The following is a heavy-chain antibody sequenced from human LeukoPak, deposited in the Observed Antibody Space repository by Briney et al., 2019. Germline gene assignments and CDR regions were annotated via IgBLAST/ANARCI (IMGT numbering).Heavy chain of an antibody. Sequence: GESLKISCKGSGYTFTNHWIGWVRQMPGKGLEWMGTIWPDDSNIKYSPSFQGQVTISADKSIRTVYLQWNSLKASDTAIYYCARDGTRGYNYDYWGQGTLVTVSS. CDR3: ARDGTRGYNYDY. CDR1: GYTFTNHW. CDR2: IWPDDSNI. J-gene: IGHJ4*02. D-gene: IGHD1-1*01. V-gene: IGHV5-51*01.